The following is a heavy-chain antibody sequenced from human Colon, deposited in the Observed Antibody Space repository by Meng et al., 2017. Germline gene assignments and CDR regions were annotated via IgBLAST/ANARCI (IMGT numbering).Heavy chain of an antibody. CDR1: GFPCNSYA. J-gene: IGHJ4*02. Sequence: GESLKISCAATGFPCNSYAMHWVRQAPGKGLEWLAVISYDGTNKYYADSVKGRFTISRDNSENTLFLQMNSLRTEDTSVYYCARDDRLDSSGYFVDWGQGTLVTVSS. V-gene: IGHV3-30*04. CDR3: ARDDRLDSSGYFVD. CDR2: ISYDGTNK. D-gene: IGHD3-22*01.